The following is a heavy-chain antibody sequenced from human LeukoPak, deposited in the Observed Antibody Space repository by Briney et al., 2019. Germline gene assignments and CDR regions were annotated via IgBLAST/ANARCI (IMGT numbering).Heavy chain of an antibody. J-gene: IGHJ4*02. CDR2: INHDGSNI. D-gene: IGHD1-1*01. CDR3: ARAGPNWRIDY. CDR1: GFIFSGSW. Sequence: GGSLRLSCAASGFIFSGSWIHWVRQAPGKGLLWVSLINHDGSNINYADSVKGRFTISRDTAKNTLYLQMNSLRAEDTAVYYCARAGPNWRIDYWGQGTLVTVSS. V-gene: IGHV3-74*01.